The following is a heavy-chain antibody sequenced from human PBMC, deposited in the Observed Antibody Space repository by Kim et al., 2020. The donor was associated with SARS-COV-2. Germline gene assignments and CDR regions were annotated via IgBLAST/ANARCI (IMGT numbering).Heavy chain of an antibody. CDR1: GGSISSSSYY. CDR3: ARSPGKDRTWAAAGNN. D-gene: IGHD6-13*01. J-gene: IGHJ5*01. V-gene: IGHV4-39*07. Sequence: SETLSLTCTVSGGSISSSSYYWGWIRQPPGKGLEWIGSIYYSGSTYYNPSLKSRVTISVDTSKNQFSLKLSSVTAADTAVYYCARSPGKDRTWAAAGNN. CDR2: IYYSGST.